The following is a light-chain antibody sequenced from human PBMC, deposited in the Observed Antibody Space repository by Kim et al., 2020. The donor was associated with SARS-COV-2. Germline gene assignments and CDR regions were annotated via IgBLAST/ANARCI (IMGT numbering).Light chain of an antibody. V-gene: IGLV9-49*01. CDR3: GADHGSGSNFVYV. CDR1: SGYSNYK. J-gene: IGLJ1*01. CDR2: VGTGGIVG. Sequence: ELTRPPSASASLGASVTLTCTLSSGYSNYKVDWYQQRPGKGPRFVMRVGTGGIVGSKGDGIPDRFSVLGSGLNRYLTIKNIQEEDESDYHCGADHGSGSNFVYVFGTGTKVTVL.